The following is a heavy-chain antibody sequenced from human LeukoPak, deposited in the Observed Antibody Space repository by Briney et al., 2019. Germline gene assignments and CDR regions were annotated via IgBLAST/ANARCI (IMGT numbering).Heavy chain of an antibody. CDR3: ARGSFDTSDYNYIGFDY. V-gene: IGHV4-38-2*01. D-gene: IGHD3-22*01. CDR2: IYHRGNT. Sequence: SETLSLTCAVSGYSISSNYYWGWIRQPPGKGLEWIGVIYHRGNTDYNPSLQSRVTISIDTSKNEFSLKVNSVTAADTAVYYCARGSFDTSDYNYIGFDYWGQGTLVTVSS. J-gene: IGHJ4*02. CDR1: GYSISSNYY.